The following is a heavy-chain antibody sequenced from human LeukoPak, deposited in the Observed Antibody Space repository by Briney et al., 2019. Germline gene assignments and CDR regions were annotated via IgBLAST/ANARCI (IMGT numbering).Heavy chain of an antibody. V-gene: IGHV3-21*01. CDR2: ISSSSYI. J-gene: IGHJ3*02. Sequence: GGSLRLSCAASGFTFSSYSMNWVRQAPGKGLEWVSSISSSSYIYYADSVKGRFTISRDNAKNSLYLQMNSLRAEDTAVYYCARTKLGIGAFDIWGQGTMVTVSS. CDR3: ARTKLGIGAFDI. CDR1: GFTFSSYS. D-gene: IGHD7-27*01.